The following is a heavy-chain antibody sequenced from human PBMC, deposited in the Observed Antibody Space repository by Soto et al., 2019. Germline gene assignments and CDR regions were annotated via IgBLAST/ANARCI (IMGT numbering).Heavy chain of an antibody. CDR3: ARGEYYCSSTSCYREYYYYYGMDV. CDR1: GGSISSGGYY. V-gene: IGHV4-31*03. J-gene: IGHJ6*02. CDR2: IYYSGST. D-gene: IGHD2-2*02. Sequence: SETLSLTCTVSGGSISSGGYYWSWIRQHPGKGLEWIGYIYYSGSTYYNPSLKSRVTISVDTSKNQFSLKLSSVTAADTAVYYCARGEYYCSSTSCYREYYYYYGMDVWGQGTTVTVPS.